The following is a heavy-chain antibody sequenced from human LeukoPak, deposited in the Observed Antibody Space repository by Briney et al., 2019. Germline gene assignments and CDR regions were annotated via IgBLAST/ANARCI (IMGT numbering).Heavy chain of an antibody. Sequence: GSLRLSCAASGFTFSGYEMNWVRQAPGKGLEWVAVISYDGNNKYYADSVKGRFTISRDNSKNTLYLQMDNLRAEDTAVYYCAKYQRQWLPKGGFDYWGQGTLVTVSS. CDR1: GFTFSGYE. CDR2: ISYDGNNK. V-gene: IGHV3-30*18. D-gene: IGHD6-19*01. CDR3: AKYQRQWLPKGGFDY. J-gene: IGHJ4*02.